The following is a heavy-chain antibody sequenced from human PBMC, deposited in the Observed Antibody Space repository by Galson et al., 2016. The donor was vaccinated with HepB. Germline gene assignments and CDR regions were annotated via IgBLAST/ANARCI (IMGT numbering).Heavy chain of an antibody. CDR2: IDPSDSYT. Sequence: QSGAEVKKPGESLTISCKGLGYNFSRDWITWVRQMPGKGLEWMGRIDPSDSYTNYSPSFQGHVTISADTSINTAFLHWSSLKATDTAMYFRARGPNWLDPWGQGTLVTVSS. CDR1: GYNFSRDW. CDR3: ARGPNWLDP. J-gene: IGHJ5*02. V-gene: IGHV5-10-1*01.